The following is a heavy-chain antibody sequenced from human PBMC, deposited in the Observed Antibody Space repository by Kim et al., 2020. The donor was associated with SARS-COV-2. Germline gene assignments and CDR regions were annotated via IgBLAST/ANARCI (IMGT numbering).Heavy chain of an antibody. Sequence: GESLKISCKGSGYSFTSYWIRWVRQMPGKGLEWMGRIDPSDYYTNYSPSFQGHVTISADKSISTAYLQWSSLMASDTAMYYCARAYGSGSFRVYWGQGTLVTVSS. J-gene: IGHJ4*02. CDR3: ARAYGSGSFRVY. V-gene: IGHV5-10-1*01. D-gene: IGHD3-10*01. CDR1: GYSFTSYW. CDR2: IDPSDYYT.